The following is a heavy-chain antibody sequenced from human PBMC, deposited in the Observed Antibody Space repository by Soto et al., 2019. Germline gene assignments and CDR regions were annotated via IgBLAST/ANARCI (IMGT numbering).Heavy chain of an antibody. Sequence: SEILSLTCTVSGGSISSYYWSWIRQPPGKGLEWIGYIYYSGSTNYNPSLKSRVTISVDTSKNQFSLKLNSVTAADTAVYYCARDLWGYCGTDCYPLDVWGQGTTVPVSS. V-gene: IGHV4-59*01. CDR2: IYYSGST. CDR1: GGSISSYY. J-gene: IGHJ6*02. D-gene: IGHD2-21*02. CDR3: ARDLWGYCGTDCYPLDV.